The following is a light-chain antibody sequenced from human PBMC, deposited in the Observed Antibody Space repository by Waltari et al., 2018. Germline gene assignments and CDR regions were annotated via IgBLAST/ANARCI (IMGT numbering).Light chain of an antibody. J-gene: IGLJ3*02. CDR3: CSYAGTWV. CDR1: VRDGGEYNY. CDR2: DVT. V-gene: IGLV2-11*02. Sequence: QSALTQPRSVSGCPGQSVTNCCTVSVRDGGEYNYCSWYQQHPGQAPTVVIYDVTKRPSGVPDRFSGSRSGNSASLTISGLQAEDEADYYCCSYAGTWVFGGGTKLTVL.